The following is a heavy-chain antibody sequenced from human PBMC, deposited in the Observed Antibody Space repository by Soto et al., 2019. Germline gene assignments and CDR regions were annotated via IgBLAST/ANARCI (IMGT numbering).Heavy chain of an antibody. CDR3: ASGDPRYNDAFDI. Sequence: ASVKVSCKASGYTFTSYTMHWVRQAPGHGLEWVGIINPSGGRTSYAQMFQGRVTMTRDTPTSMVYMELSSLKSDDTAMYYCASGDPRYNDAFDIWGQGTMVTVS. V-gene: IGHV1-46*01. CDR2: INPSGGRT. D-gene: IGHD3-10*01. CDR1: GYTFTSYT. J-gene: IGHJ3*02.